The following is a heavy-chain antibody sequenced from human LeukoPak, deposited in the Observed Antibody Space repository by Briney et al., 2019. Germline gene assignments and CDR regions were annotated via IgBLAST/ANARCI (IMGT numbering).Heavy chain of an antibody. CDR2: IAYDGGNK. D-gene: IGHD3-22*01. J-gene: IGHJ5*02. V-gene: IGHV3-30-3*01. CDR3: ARDSSPWYYYDRSGSNGFDP. CDR1: GFTFSSYA. Sequence: PGRSLRLSCAASGFTFSSYAIHWVRRAPGKGLEWVAVIAYDGGNKYYADSVKGRFTISRDNSKNTLFLQMNSLRAEDTAVYYCARDSSPWYYYDRSGSNGFDPWGQGTLVTVSS.